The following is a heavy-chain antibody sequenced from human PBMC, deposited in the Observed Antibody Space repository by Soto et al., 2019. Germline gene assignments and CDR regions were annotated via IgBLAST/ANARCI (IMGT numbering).Heavy chain of an antibody. D-gene: IGHD6-6*01. Sequence: HPGGSLRLSCAASGFTFSSYAMHWVRQAPGKGLEWVAVISYDGSNKYYADSVKGRFTISRDNSKNTLYLQMNSLRAEDTAVYYCARALGQLEPYYYYGMDVWGQGTTVTVSS. CDR2: ISYDGSNK. V-gene: IGHV3-30-3*01. CDR1: GFTFSSYA. J-gene: IGHJ6*02. CDR3: ARALGQLEPYYYYGMDV.